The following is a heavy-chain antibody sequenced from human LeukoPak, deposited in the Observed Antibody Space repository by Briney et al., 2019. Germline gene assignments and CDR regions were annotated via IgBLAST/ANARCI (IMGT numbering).Heavy chain of an antibody. CDR3: ARLGRFLEWLLPGYYYYYMDV. J-gene: IGHJ6*03. Sequence: GGSLRLSCAASGFSFTFYSMNWVRQAPGKGLEWVSSISSSSSYIYYADSVKGRFTISRDNAKNSLYLQMNSLRAEDTALYYCARLGRFLEWLLPGYYYYYMDVWGKGTTVTVSS. D-gene: IGHD3-3*01. V-gene: IGHV3-21*04. CDR1: GFSFTFYS. CDR2: ISSSSSYI.